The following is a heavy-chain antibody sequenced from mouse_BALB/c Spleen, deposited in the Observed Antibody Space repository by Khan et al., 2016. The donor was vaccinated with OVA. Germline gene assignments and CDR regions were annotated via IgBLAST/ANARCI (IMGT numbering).Heavy chain of an antibody. CDR3: SRSPYGNFAY. D-gene: IGHD2-1*01. V-gene: IGHV5-9-3*01. J-gene: IGHJ3*01. Sequence: EVELVESGGGLVKPGGSLKLSCAVSGFTFSTYAMSWVRQTPEKRLEWVATISSDGDYTYYPDNVTGRFTISRDNAKNPLYRQLSSLRSEDTAMYYCSRSPYGNFAYWGQGTLVTVAA. CDR1: GFTFSTYA. CDR2: ISSDGDYT.